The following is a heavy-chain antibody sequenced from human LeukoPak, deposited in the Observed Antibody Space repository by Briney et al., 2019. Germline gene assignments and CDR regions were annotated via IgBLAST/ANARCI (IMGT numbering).Heavy chain of an antibody. D-gene: IGHD6-13*01. Sequence: GGSLRLSCAASGFTFSAYAMSWVRQAPGKGLEWVSSISGGGGTTYYADSVKGRFTFSRDNSKNTVYLQMNSLRAKDTAVYYRAREVGYLDYWGQGTLVTVSS. CDR1: GFTFSAYA. V-gene: IGHV3-23*01. J-gene: IGHJ4*02. CDR3: AREVGYLDY. CDR2: ISGGGGTT.